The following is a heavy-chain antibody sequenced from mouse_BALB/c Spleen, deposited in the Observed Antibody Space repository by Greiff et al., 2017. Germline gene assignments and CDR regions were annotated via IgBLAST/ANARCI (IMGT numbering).Heavy chain of an antibody. CDR2: ISSGGSYT. D-gene: IGHD1-1*01. Sequence: EVKLVESGGGLVKPGGSLKLSCAASGFTFSSYTMSWVRQTPEKRLEWVATISSGGSYTYYPDSVKGRFTISRDNAKNTLYLQMSSLKSEDTAMYYCTRDGYYGSRGAMDYWGQGTSVTVSS. J-gene: IGHJ4*01. CDR1: GFTFSSYT. CDR3: TRDGYYGSRGAMDY. V-gene: IGHV5-6-4*01.